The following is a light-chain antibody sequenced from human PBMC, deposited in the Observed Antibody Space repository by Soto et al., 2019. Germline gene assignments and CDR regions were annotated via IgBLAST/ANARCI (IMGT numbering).Light chain of an antibody. CDR3: QQVKSYPRT. J-gene: IGKJ4*01. CDR2: EES. V-gene: IGKV1-8*01. CDR1: QTIYSY. Sequence: AIQMAQSQSAVSASTGDRDTISCRATQTIYSYLAWYQQKPGNPPKLLIYEESTLHSGVPSRFSGRKVGTQFILTIDSLQPEDFATYYCQQVKSYPRTFGGGTKVDIK.